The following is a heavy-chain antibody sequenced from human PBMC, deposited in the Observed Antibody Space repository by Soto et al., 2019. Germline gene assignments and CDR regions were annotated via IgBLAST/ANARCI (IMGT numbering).Heavy chain of an antibody. D-gene: IGHD5-18*01. CDR3: ARIRGAGGYSFSDF. V-gene: IGHV4-59*01. CDR1: AGSITNYY. J-gene: IGHJ4*02. Sequence: SETLSLTCTVTAGSITNYYWSWIRQPPGKGLEWIGYIYYSGATNYNPSLESRVTISVDTSKNQFSLQLSSVTAADTAVYYCARIRGAGGYSFSDFWGQGTLVTAPQ. CDR2: IYYSGAT.